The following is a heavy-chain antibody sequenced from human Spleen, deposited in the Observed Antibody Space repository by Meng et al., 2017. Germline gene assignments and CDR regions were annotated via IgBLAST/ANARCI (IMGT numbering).Heavy chain of an antibody. CDR2: ISSSGTTI. CDR1: GFTFSNYW. J-gene: IGHJ4*02. D-gene: IGHD3-16*01. Sequence: GESLKISCAGPGFTFSNYWMSRVRQAPGKGLEWVSYISSSGTTIYYADSVKGRFTISRDNSKNTVFLQINSLRVEDTAVYYCARSPIDKYDLSALPLDYWGQGTLVTVSS. V-gene: IGHV3-48*01. CDR3: ARSPIDKYDLSALPLDY.